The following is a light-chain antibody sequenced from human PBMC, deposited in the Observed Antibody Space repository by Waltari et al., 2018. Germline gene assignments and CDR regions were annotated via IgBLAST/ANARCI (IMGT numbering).Light chain of an antibody. V-gene: IGLV2-23*01. CDR1: SSDVGNYKV. Sequence: QSALAQPAAVSGSPGPSNTISCTGPSSDVGNYKVVSWYQHHPGKAPKLIIYEDIRRPSGVSDRFSGSKSGNMASLKISGLQAEDEATYYCSSFARTGDIFAGGTKLTVL. J-gene: IGLJ2*01. CDR2: EDI. CDR3: SSFARTGDI.